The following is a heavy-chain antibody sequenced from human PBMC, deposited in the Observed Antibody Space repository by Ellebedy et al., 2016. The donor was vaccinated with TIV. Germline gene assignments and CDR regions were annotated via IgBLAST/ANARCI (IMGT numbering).Heavy chain of an antibody. Sequence: AASVKVSCKTSGYTFTTYSITWVRQAPGQGLDWMGWINPYNGYTEYAQKLQGRVTMTTNTSTSTAYMELRSLRSDDTAVYYCARTLVVTAIPDTLHTWGQGTLVTVSS. V-gene: IGHV1-18*01. D-gene: IGHD2-21*02. J-gene: IGHJ3*01. CDR2: INPYNGYT. CDR1: GYTFTTYS. CDR3: ARTLVVTAIPDTLHT.